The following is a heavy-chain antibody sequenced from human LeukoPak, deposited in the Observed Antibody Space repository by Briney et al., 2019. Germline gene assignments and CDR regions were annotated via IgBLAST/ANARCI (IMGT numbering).Heavy chain of an antibody. CDR3: ARHPDYYMDV. CDR2: IYYSGST. J-gene: IGHJ6*03. Sequence: SETLSLTCTVSGGPISSYYWSWIRQPPGKGLEWIGYIYYSGSTNYNPSLKSRVTISVDTSKNQFSLKLSSVTAADTAVYYCARHPDYYMDVWGKGTTVTVSS. CDR1: GGPISSYY. V-gene: IGHV4-59*08.